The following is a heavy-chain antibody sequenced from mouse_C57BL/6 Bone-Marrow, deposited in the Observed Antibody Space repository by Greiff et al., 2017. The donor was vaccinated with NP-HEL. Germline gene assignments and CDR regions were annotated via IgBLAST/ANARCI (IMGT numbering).Heavy chain of an antibody. V-gene: IGHV5-6*01. CDR2: ISSGGSYT. Sequence: EVQLVESGGDLVKPGGSLKLSCAASGFTFSSYGMSWVRQTPDKRLEWVATISSGGSYTYYQDSVKGRFTISRDNAKNTLYLQLSSLKSEDAAMYYWAGRLDYWGQGTSVTVSS. CDR1: GFTFSSYG. CDR3: AGRLDY. J-gene: IGHJ4*01.